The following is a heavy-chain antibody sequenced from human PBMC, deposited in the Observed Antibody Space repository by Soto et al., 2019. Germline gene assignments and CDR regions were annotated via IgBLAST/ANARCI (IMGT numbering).Heavy chain of an antibody. CDR1: GFTFSTYS. V-gene: IGHV3-21*01. J-gene: IGHJ4*02. Sequence: GGSLRLSCAASGFTFSTYSMNWVRQAPGKGLEWVSSITSTSSYIYYADSVKGRFTISRDNAKNSLYLQMNSLRAEDTAVYYCARGGSGGTNDLLDYWGQGTLVTVSS. D-gene: IGHD1-7*01. CDR3: ARGGSGGTNDLLDY. CDR2: ITSTSSYI.